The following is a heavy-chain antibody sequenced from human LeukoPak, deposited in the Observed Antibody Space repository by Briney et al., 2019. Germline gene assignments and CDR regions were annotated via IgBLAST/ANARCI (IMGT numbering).Heavy chain of an antibody. V-gene: IGHV3-48*01. J-gene: IGHJ4*02. D-gene: IGHD6-19*01. Sequence: PGGSLRLSCAASGFIFSTYSMNWVRQAQGRGLEWVSYISSSSDTIYYADSVKGRFTISRDNAKNSLYLQMNSLRAEDTAVYYCARGQYSSGPEDYWGQGTLVTVSS. CDR3: ARGQYSSGPEDY. CDR2: ISSSSDTI. CDR1: GFIFSTYS.